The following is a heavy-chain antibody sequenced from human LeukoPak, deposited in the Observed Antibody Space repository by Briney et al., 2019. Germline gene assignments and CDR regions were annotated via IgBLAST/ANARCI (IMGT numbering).Heavy chain of an antibody. CDR3: AGEGYGMDV. CDR2: IYYSGST. Sequence: SETLSLTCTVSGGSINSYYWSWIRQPPGKGLEWIGYIYYSGSTNYNPSLKSRVTISVDTSKNQFSLKLSSVTAADTAVYYCAGEGYGMDVWGQGTTVTVSS. J-gene: IGHJ6*02. V-gene: IGHV4-59*01. CDR1: GGSINSYY.